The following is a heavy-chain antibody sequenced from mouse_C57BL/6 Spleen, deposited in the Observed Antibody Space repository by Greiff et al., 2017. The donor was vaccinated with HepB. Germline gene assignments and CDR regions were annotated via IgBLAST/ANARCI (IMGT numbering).Heavy chain of an antibody. CDR1: GFTFSNYW. Sequence: EVMLVESGGGLVQPGGSMKLSCVASGFTFSNYWMNWVRQSPEKGLEWVAQIRLKSDNYATHYAESVKGRFTISRDDSKSSVYLQMNNLRAEDTGIYYCTGYDGYWSWFAYWGQGTLVTVSA. J-gene: IGHJ3*01. V-gene: IGHV6-3*01. CDR2: IRLKSDNYAT. CDR3: TGYDGYWSWFAY. D-gene: IGHD2-3*01.